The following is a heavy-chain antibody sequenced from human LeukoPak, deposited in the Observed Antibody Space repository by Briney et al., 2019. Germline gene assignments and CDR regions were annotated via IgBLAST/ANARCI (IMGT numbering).Heavy chain of an antibody. J-gene: IGHJ4*02. CDR3: ARASGRSWYSDY. CDR1: GYTFTGYY. V-gene: IGHV1-2*02. Sequence: ASVKVSCKASGYTFTGYYMHWVRQAPGQGLEWMGWINPNSGGANYAQKFQGRVTMTRDTSISTAYMELSRLRSDDTAVYYCARASGRSWYSDYWGQGTLVTISS. CDR2: INPNSGGA. D-gene: IGHD6-13*01.